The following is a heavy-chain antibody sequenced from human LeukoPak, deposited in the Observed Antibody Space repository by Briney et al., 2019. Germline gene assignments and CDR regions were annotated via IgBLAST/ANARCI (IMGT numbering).Heavy chain of an antibody. Sequence: GGSLRLSCVASGFTVSSNYMSWVRQAPGKGLVWVSRINGDGSSASYADSVKGRFTISRDNAKNTVYLQMTSLRAEDTAMYYCARLTAYYFDYWGQGTLVPVSS. V-gene: IGHV3-74*01. CDR2: INGDGSSA. CDR1: GFTVSSNY. J-gene: IGHJ4*02. CDR3: ARLTAYYFDY. D-gene: IGHD7-27*01.